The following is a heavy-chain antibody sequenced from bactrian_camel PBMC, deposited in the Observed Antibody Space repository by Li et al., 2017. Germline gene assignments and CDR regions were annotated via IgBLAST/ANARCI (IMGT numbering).Heavy chain of an antibody. D-gene: IGHD6*01. CDR3: AAERTGYGGSCLARFMLFGY. V-gene: IGHV3S63*01. J-gene: IGHJ6*01. CDR2: IATGSGNT. Sequence: HVQLVESGGGSVQAGGSLRLSCAFDAYTPANVRMAWFRQAPGKEREGVARIATGSGNTYYADSVKGRFTISQDNAKNTVYLQMNSLKPEDTAMYHCAAERTGYGGSCLARFMLFGYWGQGTQVTVS. CDR1: AYTPANVR.